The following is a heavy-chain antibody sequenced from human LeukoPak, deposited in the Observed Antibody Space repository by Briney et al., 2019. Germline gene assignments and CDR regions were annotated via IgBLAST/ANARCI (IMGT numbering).Heavy chain of an antibody. CDR1: GFTFSSYA. D-gene: IGHD3-22*01. Sequence: QTGGSLRLSCAASGFTFSSYAMSWVRQAPGKGLEWVSAISGSGGSTYYSDSVKGRFTISRDSSKNTLYLQMNSLRAEDTAVYFCATDGGRDASGYYSDYWGQGTLVTVSS. J-gene: IGHJ4*02. CDR2: ISGSGGST. CDR3: ATDGGRDASGYYSDY. V-gene: IGHV3-23*01.